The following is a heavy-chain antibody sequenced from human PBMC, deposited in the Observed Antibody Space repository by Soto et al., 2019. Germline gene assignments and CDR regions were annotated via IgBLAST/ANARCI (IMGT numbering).Heavy chain of an antibody. V-gene: IGHV4-59*08. CDR2: IYYSGST. CDR1: GGSISSYY. CDR3: ARHTRGIDREIDY. J-gene: IGHJ4*02. Sequence: SETLSLTCTVSGGSISSYYWSWIRQPPGKGLEWIGYIYYSGSTNYNPSLKSRVTISVDTSKNQFSLKLSSVTAADTAVYYCARHTRGIDREIDYWGQGTLVTVSS. D-gene: IGHD6-13*01.